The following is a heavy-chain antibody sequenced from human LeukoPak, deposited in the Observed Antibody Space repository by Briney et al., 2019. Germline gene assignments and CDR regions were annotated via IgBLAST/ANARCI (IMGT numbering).Heavy chain of an antibody. J-gene: IGHJ6*03. V-gene: IGHV4-39*07. CDR3: ARDYYYYMDV. CDR1: GGSISSSSYY. Sequence: SETLSLTCTVSGGSISSSSYYWGWIRQPPGKGLEWIGSIYYSGSTYYNPSLKSRVTISVDTSKNQLSLKLSSVTAADTAVYYCARDYYYYMDVWGKGTTVTVSS. CDR2: IYYSGST.